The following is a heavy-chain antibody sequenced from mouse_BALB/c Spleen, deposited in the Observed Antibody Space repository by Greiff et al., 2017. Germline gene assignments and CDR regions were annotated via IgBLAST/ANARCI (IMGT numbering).Heavy chain of an antibody. CDR3: ARGYYGSSGAY. Sequence: EVQLVESGGGLVKPGGSLKLSCAASGFTFSDYYMYWVRQTPEKSLEWVATISDGGSYTYYPDSVKGRFTISRDNAKNNLYLQMSSLKSEDTAMYYCARGYYGSSGAYWGQGTLVTVSA. V-gene: IGHV5-4*02. CDR2: ISDGGSYT. D-gene: IGHD1-1*01. CDR1: GFTFSDYY. J-gene: IGHJ3*01.